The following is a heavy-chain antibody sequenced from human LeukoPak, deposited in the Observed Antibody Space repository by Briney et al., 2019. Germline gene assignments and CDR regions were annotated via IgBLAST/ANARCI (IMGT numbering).Heavy chain of an antibody. CDR1: GYTFTNYD. D-gene: IGHD1-1*01. Sequence: ASVKVPCKTSGYTFTNYDINWVRQASGQGLEWMGWVNPDSGDTGYAQKFQGRLTMTTNTSSRMAYMEMTSLRSDDTAVYYCTRDWTYWGPGTLVTVSS. V-gene: IGHV1-8*01. CDR2: VNPDSGDT. J-gene: IGHJ4*02. CDR3: TRDWTY.